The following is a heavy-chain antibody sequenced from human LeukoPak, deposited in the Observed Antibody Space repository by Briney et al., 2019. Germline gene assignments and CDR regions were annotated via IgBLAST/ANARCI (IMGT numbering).Heavy chain of an antibody. V-gene: IGHV4-39*07. CDR1: GVSISSSSYY. D-gene: IGHD1-26*01. J-gene: IGHJ4*02. CDR2: IYYSGST. CDR3: ARVGATTAY. Sequence: SETLSLTCTVSGVSISSSSYYWGWIRQPPGKGLEWIGSIYYSGSTYYNPSLKSRVTISVDTSKNQFSLKLSSVTAADTAVYYCARVGATTAYWGQGTLVTVSS.